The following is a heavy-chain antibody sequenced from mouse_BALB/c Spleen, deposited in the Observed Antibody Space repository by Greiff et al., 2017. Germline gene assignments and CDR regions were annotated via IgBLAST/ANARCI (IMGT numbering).Heavy chain of an antibody. J-gene: IGHJ4*01. V-gene: IGHV2-6-5*01. CDR1: GFSLTDYG. D-gene: IGHD1-1*01. Sequence: VQLVESGPGLVAPSQSLSITCTVSGFSLTDYGVSWIRQPPGKGLEWLGVIWGGGSTYYNSALISRLSISKDNSKSQVFLKMNSLQTDDTAMYYCARGTTVVASYYAMDYWGQGTSVTVSS. CDR2: IWGGGST. CDR3: ARGTTVVASYYAMDY.